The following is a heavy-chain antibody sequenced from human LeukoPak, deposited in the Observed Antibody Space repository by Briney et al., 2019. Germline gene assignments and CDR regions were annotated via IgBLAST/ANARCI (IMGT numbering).Heavy chain of an antibody. Sequence: SETLSLTCTVSGGSISGYYWTWIRQSPSRGLEWLGRTYYRSKWYNDYAVSVKSRITINPDTSKNQFSLQLNSVTHENTAVYYCARGGYGDYSHFDYWGQGTLVTVSS. J-gene: IGHJ4*02. V-gene: IGHV6-1*01. D-gene: IGHD4-17*01. CDR1: GGSISGYY. CDR3: ARGGYGDYSHFDY. CDR2: TYYRSKWYN.